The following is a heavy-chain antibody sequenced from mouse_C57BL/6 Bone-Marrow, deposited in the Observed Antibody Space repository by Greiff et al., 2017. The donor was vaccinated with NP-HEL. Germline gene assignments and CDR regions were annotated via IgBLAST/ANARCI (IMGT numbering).Heavy chain of an antibody. CDR3: ARTHYRRGVFDY. V-gene: IGHV1-81*01. CDR2: IYPRSGNT. Sequence: VQLQQSGAELARPGASVKLSCKASGYTFTSYGISWVKQRTGQGLEWIGEIYPRSGNTYYNEKFNGKATLTADKSSSTAYMELRSLTSEDSAVYFCARTHYRRGVFDYWGQGTTLTVSS. CDR1: GYTFTSYG. J-gene: IGHJ2*01. D-gene: IGHD2-12*01.